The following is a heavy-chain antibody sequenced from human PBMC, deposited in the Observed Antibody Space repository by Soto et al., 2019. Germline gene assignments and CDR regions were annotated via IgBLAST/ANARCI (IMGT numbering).Heavy chain of an antibody. CDR3: ARTANGAVIDVPDGDF. Sequence: QVQLVESGGGLVKPGGSLRLSCAASGFSFSDYYMSWIRQAPGKGLEWVALISSSASYTNYADSVKGRFTISRDNAKNSLYLQMSSLRAEDTAVYYCARTANGAVIDVPDGDFWGQGTLVTVSS. CDR2: ISSSASYT. D-gene: IGHD3-16*02. V-gene: IGHV3-11*05. CDR1: GFSFSDYY. J-gene: IGHJ4*02.